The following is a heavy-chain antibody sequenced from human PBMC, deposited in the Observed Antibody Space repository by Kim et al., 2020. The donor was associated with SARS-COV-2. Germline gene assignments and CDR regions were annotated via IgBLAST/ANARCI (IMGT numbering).Heavy chain of an antibody. D-gene: IGHD6-13*01. CDR3: ARCARSRSSYFDY. Sequence: YAQKLQVKDTMTTDTSTSNAYMELRSLRSDDTAVYYCARCARSRSSYFDYWGQGTLVTVSS. J-gene: IGHJ4*02. V-gene: IGHV1-18*01.